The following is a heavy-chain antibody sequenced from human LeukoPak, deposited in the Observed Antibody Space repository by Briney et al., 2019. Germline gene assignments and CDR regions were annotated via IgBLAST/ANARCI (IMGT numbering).Heavy chain of an antibody. J-gene: IGHJ4*02. CDR1: GYTFTAYN. CDR3: ARDIVATTYAPSPFDY. D-gene: IGHD5-12*01. CDR2: ISAYNGNT. Sequence: ASVKVSCKASGYTFTAYNMDWVRPAPGQGLEWMGCISAYNGNTNYAQKLQGRVTMTTDTSTSTAYMELRSLRSDDTAVYYCARDIVATTYAPSPFDYWGQGTLVTVSS. V-gene: IGHV1-18*04.